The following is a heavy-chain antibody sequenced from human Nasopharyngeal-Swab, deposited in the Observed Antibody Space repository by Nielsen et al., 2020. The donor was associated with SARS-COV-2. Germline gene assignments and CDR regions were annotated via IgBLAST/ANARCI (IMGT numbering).Heavy chain of an antibody. D-gene: IGHD1-1*01. Sequence: GESLKISCAASGFTFSSYAMHWVRQAPGKGLEWVAVISYGGSNKYYADSVKGRFTISRDNSKNTLYLQMNSLRAEDTAVYYCAREETVGQRLERGYWGQGTLVTVSS. CDR3: AREETVGQRLERGY. V-gene: IGHV3-30*04. CDR1: GFTFSSYA. CDR2: ISYGGSNK. J-gene: IGHJ4*02.